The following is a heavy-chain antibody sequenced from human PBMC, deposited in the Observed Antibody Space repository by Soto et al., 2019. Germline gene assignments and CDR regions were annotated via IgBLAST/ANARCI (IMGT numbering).Heavy chain of an antibody. Sequence: ASVKVSCKASGVTFSSYAISWVRQAPGQGLEWMGGIIPIFGTANYAQKFQGRVTITADESTSTAYMELSSLRSEDTAVYYCARGAEVVAATAYWGQGTLVTVSS. V-gene: IGHV1-69*13. J-gene: IGHJ4*02. CDR3: ARGAEVVAATAY. CDR2: IIPIFGTA. CDR1: GVTFSSYA. D-gene: IGHD2-15*01.